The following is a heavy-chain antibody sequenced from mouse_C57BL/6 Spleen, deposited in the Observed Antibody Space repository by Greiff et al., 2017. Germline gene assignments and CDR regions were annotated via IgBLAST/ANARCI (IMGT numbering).Heavy chain of an antibody. CDR2: IYPRDGST. CDR1: GYTFTDHT. CDR3: ARGSLYYYGSTPYLDY. V-gene: IGHV1-78*01. D-gene: IGHD1-1*01. Sequence: QVQLQQSDAELVKPGASVKISCKVSGYTFTDHTIHWMKQRPEQGLEWIGYIYPRDGSTKYTEKIKGKATLTANKSTSTAYMQLNRLTSEDSAVYFCARGSLYYYGSTPYLDYWGQGTTLTVSS. J-gene: IGHJ2*01.